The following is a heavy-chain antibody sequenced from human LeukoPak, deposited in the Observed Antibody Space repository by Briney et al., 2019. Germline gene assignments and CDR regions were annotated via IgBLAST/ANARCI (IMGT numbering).Heavy chain of an antibody. CDR1: GGTFSSYA. V-gene: IGHV1-69*04. J-gene: IGHJ4*02. CDR3: ARHHVATLPYSFDSCGVDY. CDR2: IIPILGIA. D-gene: IGHD3-22*01. Sequence: ASVKVSCKASGGTFSSYAISWVRQAPGQGLEWMGRIIPILGIANYAQKFQGRVTITADKSTSTAYMELSSLRSEDTAVYYCARHHVATLPYSFDSCGVDYWGQGTLVTVSS.